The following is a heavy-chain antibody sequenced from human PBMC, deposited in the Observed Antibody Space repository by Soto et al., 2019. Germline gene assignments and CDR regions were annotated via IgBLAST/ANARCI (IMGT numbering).Heavy chain of an antibody. J-gene: IGHJ6*02. Sequence: GGSLILSCAASGLSFSTYAMNWVRQAPGKGLEWVSYISSSGSTIYYADSVKGRFTISRDNAKNSLYLQMNSLRAEDTAVYYCARTGLTYGMDVWGQGTTVTVSS. CDR2: ISSSGSTI. CDR3: ARTGLTYGMDV. CDR1: GLSFSTYA. V-gene: IGHV3-48*03.